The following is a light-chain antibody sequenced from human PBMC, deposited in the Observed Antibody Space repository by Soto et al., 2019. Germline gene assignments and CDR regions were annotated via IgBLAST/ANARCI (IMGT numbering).Light chain of an antibody. CDR1: QSVNSN. Sequence: EIVFTQSPATLSLSPGERATLSCRASQSVNSNLAWYQQKPGQAPRLLIFDASNRATGIPARFSGSGSGTDFTLTISSLEPEDFAVYYCQQRSNWPPYTFGQGTKLEIK. J-gene: IGKJ2*01. V-gene: IGKV3-11*01. CDR2: DAS. CDR3: QQRSNWPPYT.